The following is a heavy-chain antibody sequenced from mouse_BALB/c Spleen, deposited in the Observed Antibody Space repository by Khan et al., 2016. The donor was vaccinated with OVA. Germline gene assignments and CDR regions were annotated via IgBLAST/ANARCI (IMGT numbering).Heavy chain of an antibody. J-gene: IGHJ4*01. CDR3: ARGDDYYEDAMDY. CDR2: IWAGGST. Sequence: QVQLKESGPGLVAPSQSLSITCTVSGFSLTSYGIYWVRQPPGKGLEWLGVIWAGGSTNYNSALMSRLSISKDNSKSQVFLKMNSLQTDDTAMYYCARGDDYYEDAMDYWGQGTSVTVSS. D-gene: IGHD2-3*01. V-gene: IGHV2-9*02. CDR1: GFSLTSYG.